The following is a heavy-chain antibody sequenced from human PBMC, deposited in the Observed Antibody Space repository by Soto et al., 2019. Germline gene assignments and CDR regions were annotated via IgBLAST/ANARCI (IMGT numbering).Heavy chain of an antibody. D-gene: IGHD5-12*01. V-gene: IGHV4-59*02. J-gene: IGHJ4*02. Sequence: QVQLQESGPGLVKPSETLSLTCTVSGASVTSNYWSWIRQTPGKGLEWIGQIYYRGNTNYNPSLKSRVTMSVDTSQNQFSLRLNSLTAADTAVYYCARVDIVATIVDYWGQGTLVTVSS. CDR3: ARVDIVATIVDY. CDR2: IYYRGNT. CDR1: GASVTSNY.